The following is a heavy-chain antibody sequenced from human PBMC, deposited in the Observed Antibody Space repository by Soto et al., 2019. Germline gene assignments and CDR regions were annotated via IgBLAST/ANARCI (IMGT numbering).Heavy chain of an antibody. CDR3: AKYSSAPGGFDP. D-gene: IGHD6-19*01. CDR1: GFTFSSYE. CDR2: ISSSGRTI. J-gene: IGHJ5*02. V-gene: IGHV3-48*03. Sequence: GGSLRLSCAASGFTFSSYEMNWVRQAPGKGLEWVSYISSSGRTIYYADSVKGRFTISRDNSKNTLYLQMNSLRAEDTAVYYCAKYSSAPGGFDPWGQGTLVTVSS.